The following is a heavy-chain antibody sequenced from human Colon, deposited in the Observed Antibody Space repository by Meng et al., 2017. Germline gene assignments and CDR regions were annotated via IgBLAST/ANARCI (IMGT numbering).Heavy chain of an antibody. V-gene: IGHV6-1*01. D-gene: IGHD5-24*01. CDR2: AYYRSKWYN. J-gene: IGHJ4*02. Sequence: QLELQQSGPGLVKPSQSLSPTCAISGDSVSSDSVTWDWIRQSPSRGLEWLGRAYYRSKWYNDYALSVRSRIIINPDTSKNQFSLQLNSVTSDDTAAYYCARAYGHRFDYWGQGTLVTVSS. CDR3: ARAYGHRFDY. CDR1: GDSVSSDSVT.